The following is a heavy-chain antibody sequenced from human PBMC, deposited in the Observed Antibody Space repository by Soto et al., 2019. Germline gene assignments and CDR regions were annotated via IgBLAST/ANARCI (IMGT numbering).Heavy chain of an antibody. CDR1: GFTFSSYG. D-gene: IGHD6-13*01. CDR3: ARASFGIAAAGIGY. V-gene: IGHV3-33*01. Sequence: QVQLVESGGGAVQPGRSLRLSCAASGFTFSSYGMHWVRQAPGKGLEWVAVIWYDGSNKYYADSVKGRFTISRDNSKNTLYLQMNSLRAEDTAVYYCARASFGIAAAGIGYWGQGTLVTVSS. CDR2: IWYDGSNK. J-gene: IGHJ4*02.